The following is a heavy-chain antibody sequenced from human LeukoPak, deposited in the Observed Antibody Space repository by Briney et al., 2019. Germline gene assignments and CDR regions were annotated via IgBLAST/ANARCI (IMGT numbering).Heavy chain of an antibody. CDR2: INPSGGST. V-gene: IGHV1-46*01. J-gene: IGHJ4*02. Sequence: ASVKVSCKASGYTFTSYYIHWVRQAPGQGLEWMGIINPSGGSTSYAQKFQGRVTMTRDMSTSTVYMELSSLRSEDTAVYYCARAPYYYDSSGYYYPFDYWGQGTLVTVSS. CDR3: ARAPYYYDSSGYYYPFDY. CDR1: GYTFTSYY. D-gene: IGHD3-22*01.